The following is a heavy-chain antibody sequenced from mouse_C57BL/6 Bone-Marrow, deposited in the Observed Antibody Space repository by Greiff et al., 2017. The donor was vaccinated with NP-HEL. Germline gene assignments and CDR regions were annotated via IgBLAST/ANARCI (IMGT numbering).Heavy chain of an antibody. CDR2: ISYDGSN. J-gene: IGHJ4*01. CDR3: ARNYGYAMDY. Sequence: EVHLVESGPGLVKPSQSLSLTCSVTGYSITSGYYWNWIRQFPGNKLEWMGYISYDGSNNYNPSLKNRISITRDTSKNQFFLKLNSVTTEDTATYYWARNYGYAMDYWGQGTSVTVSS. D-gene: IGHD1-1*01. V-gene: IGHV3-6*01. CDR1: GYSITSGYY.